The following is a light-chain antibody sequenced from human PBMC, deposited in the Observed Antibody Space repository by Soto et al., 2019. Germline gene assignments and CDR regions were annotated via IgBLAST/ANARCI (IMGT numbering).Light chain of an antibody. J-gene: IGKJ2*01. CDR2: AAS. CDR3: QQSYSTPYI. CDR1: QSISTS. V-gene: IGKV1-39*01. Sequence: DIQMTQSPSSLSASVGDRVTITCRASQSISTSLNWYQQKPGKAPDLLIHAASSLQSGVPSRFSGSGSGTEFTLIISSLQPEDFATYYCQQSYSTPYIFGQGTKLEIK.